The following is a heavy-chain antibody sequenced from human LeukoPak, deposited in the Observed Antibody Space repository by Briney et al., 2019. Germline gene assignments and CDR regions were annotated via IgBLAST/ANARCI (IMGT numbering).Heavy chain of an antibody. CDR1: GFTFNSYS. V-gene: IGHV3-21*01. D-gene: IGHD3-10*01. CDR2: ISSSSSYI. J-gene: IGHJ3*02. Sequence: GGSLRLSCSASGFTFNSYSMNWVRQAPGKWLEWVSSISSSSSYIYYADSVKGRFTISRDNAKNSLYLQMNSLRAEDTAVYYCARYYYGSGSLPDAFDIWGQGTMVTVSS. CDR3: ARYYYGSGSLPDAFDI.